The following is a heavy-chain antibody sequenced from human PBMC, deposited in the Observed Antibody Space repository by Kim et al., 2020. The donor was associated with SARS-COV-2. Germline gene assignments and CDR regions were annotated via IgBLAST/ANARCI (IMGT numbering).Heavy chain of an antibody. D-gene: IGHD5-18*01. Sequence: GGSLRLSCAASGFTFSDYYMSWIRQAPGKGLEWVSYISSSSSYTNYADSVKGRFTISRDNAKNSLYLQMNSLRAEDTAVYYCARAGYSYGFGEPYYFDYWGQGTLVTVSS. CDR1: GFTFSDYY. V-gene: IGHV3-11*05. CDR2: ISSSSSYT. J-gene: IGHJ4*02. CDR3: ARAGYSYGFGEPYYFDY.